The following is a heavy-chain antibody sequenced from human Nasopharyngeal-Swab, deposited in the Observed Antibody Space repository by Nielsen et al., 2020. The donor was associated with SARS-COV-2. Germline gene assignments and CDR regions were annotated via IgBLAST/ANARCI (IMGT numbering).Heavy chain of an antibody. CDR3: ARDIEEWLVVPSLSFDY. J-gene: IGHJ4*02. CDR1: GYSFLSYG. CDR2: ISGYNADR. D-gene: IGHD3-3*01. Sequence: ASVKVSCKASGYSFLSYGINWVRQDPGQGLEWRGWISGYNADRNYAEKFQGRVSMTTDTSTTTAYMELRSLRSDDTAMYYCARDIEEWLVVPSLSFDYWGQGTLVTVSS. V-gene: IGHV1-18*01.